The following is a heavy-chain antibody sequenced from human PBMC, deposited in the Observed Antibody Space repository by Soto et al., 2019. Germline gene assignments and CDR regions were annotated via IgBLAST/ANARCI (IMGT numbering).Heavy chain of an antibody. CDR2: ISYDGSLK. J-gene: IGHJ4*02. CDR1: GFTFRTSA. Sequence: HPGGSLRLSCAASGFTFRTSAMHWVRQAPGKGLEWVAFISYDGSLKYYAGSVKGRFSISRDNSNNTLHLQMNSLRPEDTAVYYCAKDQASGQGSFDSWGQGTLVTVSS. V-gene: IGHV3-30-3*02. CDR3: AKDQASGQGSFDS.